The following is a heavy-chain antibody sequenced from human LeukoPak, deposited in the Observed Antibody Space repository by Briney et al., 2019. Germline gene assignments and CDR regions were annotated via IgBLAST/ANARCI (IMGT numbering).Heavy chain of an antibody. Sequence: GGSLRLSCAASGFTFSGFSMNWVRQAPGKGLEWVSYISSSRSTIYYADSVKGRFTISRDNAKNSLYLQMNSLRAEDTAVYYCARVYSRVGPFDYWGQGTLVTVSS. V-gene: IGHV3-48*01. D-gene: IGHD6-13*01. CDR3: ARVYSRVGPFDY. J-gene: IGHJ4*02. CDR2: ISSSRSTI. CDR1: GFTFSGFS.